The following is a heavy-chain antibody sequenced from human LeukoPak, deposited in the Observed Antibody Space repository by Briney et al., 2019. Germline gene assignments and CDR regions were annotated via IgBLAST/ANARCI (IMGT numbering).Heavy chain of an antibody. CDR1: GYTFTSYG. V-gene: IGHV1-18*01. J-gene: IGHJ3*02. Sequence: ASVKVSCKASGYTFTSYGISWVRQAPEQGLEWMGWISAYNGNTNYAQKLQGRVTMTTDTSTSTAYMELRSLRSDDTAVYYCARANVLLWFGELFHDAFDIWGQGTMVTVSS. D-gene: IGHD3-10*01. CDR2: ISAYNGNT. CDR3: ARANVLLWFGELFHDAFDI.